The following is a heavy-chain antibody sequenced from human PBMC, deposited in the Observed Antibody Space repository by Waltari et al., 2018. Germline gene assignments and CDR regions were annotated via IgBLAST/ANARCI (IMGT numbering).Heavy chain of an antibody. J-gene: IGHJ4*02. Sequence: QVQLVESGGGVVQPGGSLRLSCAASGFTFSSYGMHWVRQAPGKGMEWVGCIRYDGSNKYYADSVKGRFTISRDKSKNTLYLQMNSLRAEDTAVYYCAKEGMVAGSYWGQGTLVTVAS. CDR1: GFTFSSYG. CDR3: AKEGMVAGSY. CDR2: IRYDGSNK. V-gene: IGHV3-30*02. D-gene: IGHD6-19*01.